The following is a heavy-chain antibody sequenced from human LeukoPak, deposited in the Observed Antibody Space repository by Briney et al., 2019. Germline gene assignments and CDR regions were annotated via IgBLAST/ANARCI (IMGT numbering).Heavy chain of an antibody. CDR3: AKSRVRGVYYFDY. CDR1: GFTFRTYG. D-gene: IGHD3-10*02. J-gene: IGHJ4*02. CDR2: ISYDGSNE. V-gene: IGHV3-30*18. Sequence: PGGSLRLSCAASGFTFRTYGMNWVRQAPGKGLEWVAIISYDGSNEDYADSVKSRFTISRDNSKNTLYLQMNSLRAEDSAVYYCAKSRVRGVYYFDYWGQGTLVTVSS.